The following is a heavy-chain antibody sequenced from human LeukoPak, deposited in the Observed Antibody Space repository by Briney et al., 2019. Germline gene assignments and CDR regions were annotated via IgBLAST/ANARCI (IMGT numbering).Heavy chain of an antibody. V-gene: IGHV4-59*01. J-gene: IGHJ5*02. CDR3: ARALPAWFDP. CDR2: IHYSGST. CDR1: GGSISSYY. Sequence: SETLSLTCPVSGGSISSYYWSWIRQPAGKGLEWIGYIHYSGSTNYHPSLKSRVTISVDTSKNQFSLKLSSVTAADTAVYYCARALPAWFDPWGQGTLVTVSS.